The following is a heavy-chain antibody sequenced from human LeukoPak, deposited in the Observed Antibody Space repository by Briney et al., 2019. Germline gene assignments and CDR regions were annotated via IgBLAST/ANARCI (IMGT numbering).Heavy chain of an antibody. D-gene: IGHD4-17*01. V-gene: IGHV4-30-4*07. Sequence: PSQTLSLTCAVSGGSISSGAYSWSWIRQPPRKGLEWIGYVYYSGGTYYNPSLKSRVTISVDTSKNQFSLKLSSVTAADTAVYYCARHLGGDRWFDPWGQGTLVTVSS. CDR1: GGSISSGAYS. CDR2: VYYSGGT. J-gene: IGHJ5*02. CDR3: ARHLGGDRWFDP.